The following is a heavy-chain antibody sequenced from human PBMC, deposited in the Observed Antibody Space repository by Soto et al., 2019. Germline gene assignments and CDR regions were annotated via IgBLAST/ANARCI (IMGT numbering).Heavy chain of an antibody. CDR2: IFYSGST. CDR1: GGSISSGDYY. V-gene: IGHV4-30-4*01. CDR3: ARYGGYEGLRFDP. J-gene: IGHJ5*02. D-gene: IGHD5-12*01. Sequence: QVQLQESGPGLVKPSQTLSLTCTVSGGSISSGDYYWSWIRQPPGKGLEGIGYIFYSGSTYYNPSLKSRVTISVDTSKNQFSLKLSSVTAADTGVYYCARYGGYEGLRFDPWGQGTLVTVSS.